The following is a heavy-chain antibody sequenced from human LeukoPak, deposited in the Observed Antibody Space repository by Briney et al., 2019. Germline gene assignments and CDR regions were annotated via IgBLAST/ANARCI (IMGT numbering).Heavy chain of an antibody. CDR2: ISGSSSTM. D-gene: IGHD7-27*01. Sequence: GGSLRLSCAASEFTFSDYYMSWIRQVPGKGLEWASYISGSSSTMYYANSVKGRFTISRDNAKNLLYLQMNSLRAEDTAVYYWAREGGNWGEGYFDYWGQGTLVTVSS. J-gene: IGHJ4*02. CDR1: EFTFSDYY. CDR3: AREGGNWGEGYFDY. V-gene: IGHV3-11*01.